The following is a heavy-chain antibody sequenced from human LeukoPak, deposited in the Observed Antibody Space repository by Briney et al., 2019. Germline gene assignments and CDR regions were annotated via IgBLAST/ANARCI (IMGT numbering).Heavy chain of an antibody. J-gene: IGHJ4*02. CDR3: ARGGQGYCSGGGCYPFDY. D-gene: IGHD2-15*01. V-gene: IGHV3-74*01. CDR1: GFTFSTYW. Sequence: GGSLRLSCAASGFTFSTYWMHWVRQVPGKGPVSVSRIYSDGRSTNYADSVKGRFTMSRDNAKNTLYLQMNSLRAEDTAVYYCARGGQGYCSGGGCYPFDYWGQGTLVTVSS. CDR2: IYSDGRST.